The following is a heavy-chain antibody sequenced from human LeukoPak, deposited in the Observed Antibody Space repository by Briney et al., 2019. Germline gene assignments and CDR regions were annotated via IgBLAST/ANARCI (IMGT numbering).Heavy chain of an antibody. D-gene: IGHD3-16*01. CDR3: ARASEGIGYFGT. Sequence: PSETLSLTCTVSGGSITSGGYYWSWIRQPPGKGLEWIGYIYHSGSTYYNPSLKSRVTISVDRSKNQFSLKLSSVTAADTAVYYCARASEGIGYFGTWGRGSLVTVSS. J-gene: IGHJ4*02. CDR2: IYHSGST. CDR1: GGSITSGGYY. V-gene: IGHV4-30-2*01.